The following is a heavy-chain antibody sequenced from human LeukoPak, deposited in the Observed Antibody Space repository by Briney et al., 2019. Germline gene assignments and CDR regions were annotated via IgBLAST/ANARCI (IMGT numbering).Heavy chain of an antibody. D-gene: IGHD3-22*01. J-gene: IGHJ6*02. Sequence: ASVKVSCKASGGTFSSYAISWVRQAPGQGLEWMGGIIPIFGTANYAQKFQGRVTITADESTSTAYMELSSLRSEDTAVYYCARLTYYNDSSGYLSDFYGMDVWGQGTTVTVSS. CDR1: GGTFSSYA. V-gene: IGHV1-69*13. CDR3: ARLTYYNDSSGYLSDFYGMDV. CDR2: IIPIFGTA.